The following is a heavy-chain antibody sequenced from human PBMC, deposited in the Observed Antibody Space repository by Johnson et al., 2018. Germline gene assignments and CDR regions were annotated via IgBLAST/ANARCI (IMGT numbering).Heavy chain of an antibody. J-gene: IGHJ6*02. CDR3: AKTPNPQYNWNGGDYYYYYGMDV. D-gene: IGHD1-1*01. CDR1: GFTFSSYG. Sequence: QVQLVESGGGVVQPGRSXRLSCAASGFTFSSYGMHWVRQAPGKGLEWVAVISYDGSNKYYGDPVKGRFTISRDNSKNTLYLQMKSPRAEDTAVYYCAKTPNPQYNWNGGDYYYYYGMDVWGQGTTVTVSS. CDR2: ISYDGSNK. V-gene: IGHV3-30*18.